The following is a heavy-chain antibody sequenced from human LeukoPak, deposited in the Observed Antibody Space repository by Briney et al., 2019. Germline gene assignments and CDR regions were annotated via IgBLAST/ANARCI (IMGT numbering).Heavy chain of an antibody. CDR3: AKRGIVIRGVLIMGFHKAAYYFAY. V-gene: IGHV3-23*01. J-gene: IGHJ4*02. CDR1: GITVSNYD. D-gene: IGHD3-10*01. Sequence: GGSLRLSCVASGITVSNYDMSWVRQAPGKGLEWVSGIRKSGGSTNYADSVRGRFTISRDNTKNTVYLQMNSLRAEDTTVYFCAKRGIVIRGVLIMGFHKAAYYFAYGGQGILVTVSS. CDR2: IRKSGGST.